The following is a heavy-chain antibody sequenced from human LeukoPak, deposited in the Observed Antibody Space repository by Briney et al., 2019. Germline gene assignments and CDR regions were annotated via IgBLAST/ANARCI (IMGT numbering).Heavy chain of an antibody. Sequence: GGSLRLSCAASGFTFSGYAMSWVRQAPGKGLEWVSAISGSGGSTYYADSVKGRFTISRDNSKNTLYLQMNSLRAEDTAVYYCAKMREGPLWFGELFQSYFDYWGQGTLVTVSS. CDR1: GFTFSGYA. CDR3: AKMREGPLWFGELFQSYFDY. CDR2: ISGSGGST. D-gene: IGHD3-10*01. J-gene: IGHJ4*02. V-gene: IGHV3-23*01.